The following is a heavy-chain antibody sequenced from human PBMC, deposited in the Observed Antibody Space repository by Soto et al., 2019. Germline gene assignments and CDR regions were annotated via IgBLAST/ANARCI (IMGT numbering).Heavy chain of an antibody. J-gene: IGHJ3*02. CDR1: GYTFTSYG. CDR3: ARGGSGYEDAFDI. CDR2: INPNSGGT. Sequence: ASVKVSCKASGYTFTSYGISWVRQAPGQGLEWMGWINPNSGGTNYAQKFQGWVTMTRDTSISTAYMELSRLRSDDTAVYYCARGGSGYEDAFDIWGQGTMVTVSS. D-gene: IGHD3-22*01. V-gene: IGHV1-2*04.